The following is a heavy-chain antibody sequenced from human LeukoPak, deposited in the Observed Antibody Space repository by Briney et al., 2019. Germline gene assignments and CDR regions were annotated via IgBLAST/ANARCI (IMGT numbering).Heavy chain of an antibody. CDR2: LSSSSSYI. V-gene: IGHV3-21*01. CDR3: ARTEVIPAAIGENYYYGMDV. Sequence: GGSLRLSCAASGFMFSGYSMNWVRQAPGKGLEWVSSLSSSSSYIYYADSVKGRFTISRDNAKNSLYLQMNSLRAEDMAVYYCARTEVIPAAIGENYYYGMDVWGKGTTVTVSS. J-gene: IGHJ6*04. CDR1: GFMFSGYS. D-gene: IGHD2-2*01.